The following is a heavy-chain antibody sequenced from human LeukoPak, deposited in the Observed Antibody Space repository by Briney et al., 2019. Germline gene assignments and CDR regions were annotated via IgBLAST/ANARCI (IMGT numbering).Heavy chain of an antibody. V-gene: IGHV3-30*18. D-gene: IGHD3-22*01. J-gene: IGHJ4*02. Sequence: GGSLRLSCAASGFTFNSYGMHWVRQAPGKGLEWVAVISYDGSHKSYVDSVKGRFTISRDDSKSTLFLQMNSLRGEDTAVYYCAKGRSYDSSGYEFDFWGQGTLATVSS. CDR3: AKGRSYDSSGYEFDF. CDR2: ISYDGSHK. CDR1: GFTFNSYG.